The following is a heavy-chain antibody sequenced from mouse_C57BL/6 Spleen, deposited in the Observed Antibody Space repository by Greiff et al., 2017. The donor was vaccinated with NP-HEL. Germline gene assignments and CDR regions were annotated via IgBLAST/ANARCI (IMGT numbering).Heavy chain of an antibody. CDR3: ARGDDYDGFDY. CDR1: GYTFTTYP. J-gene: IGHJ2*01. V-gene: IGHV1-47*01. D-gene: IGHD2-4*01. CDR2: FHPYNDDT. Sequence: VHLVESGAELVKPGASVKMSCKASGYTFTTYPIEWMKQNHGKSLEWIGNFHPYNDDTKYNEKFKGKATLTVEKSSSTVYLERSRLTSDDSAVYYCARGDDYDGFDYWGQGTTLTVSS.